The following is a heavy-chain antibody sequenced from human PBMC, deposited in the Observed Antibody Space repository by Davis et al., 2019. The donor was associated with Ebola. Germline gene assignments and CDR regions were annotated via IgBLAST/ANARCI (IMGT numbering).Heavy chain of an antibody. CDR3: ARVNVEVPTVPLDY. J-gene: IGHJ4*02. Sequence: MPSETLSLTFAVHGGSFSGYYWTWIRQPPGKGLEWIGEINDRGSINYNPSLKSRVTMSVDTSKNQFSLRLGSVTAADTAVYYCARVNVEVPTVPLDYWGQGVLVTVSS. V-gene: IGHV4-34*01. CDR1: GGSFSGYY. CDR2: INDRGSI. D-gene: IGHD2-21*01.